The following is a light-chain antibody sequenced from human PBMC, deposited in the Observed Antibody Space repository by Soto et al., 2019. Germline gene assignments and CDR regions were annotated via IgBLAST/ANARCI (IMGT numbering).Light chain of an antibody. CDR3: QQRYSTPYS. Sequence: DIQMTQSPSSLSASVGDRCTITCRASLSISMYLNWYQQKPGKAPKLLIYAASSLQSGVPSRFSGSGSGTDCTLHISSLQAEDFATYDCQQRYSTPYSFGHGSKLEIK. V-gene: IGKV1-39*01. CDR1: LSISMY. CDR2: AAS. J-gene: IGKJ2*01.